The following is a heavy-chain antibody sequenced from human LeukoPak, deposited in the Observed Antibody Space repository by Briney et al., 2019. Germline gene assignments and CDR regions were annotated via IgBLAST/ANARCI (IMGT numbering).Heavy chain of an antibody. CDR1: GFTVSSNY. Sequence: PGGSLRLSCAASGFTVSSNYMSCVRQAPGKGLEWVSVIYSGGSTYYADSVKGRFTISRDNSKNTLYLQMNSLRAEDTAVYYCARSALGYRFLEWLFLFDYWGQGTLVTVSS. D-gene: IGHD3-3*01. V-gene: IGHV3-66*02. J-gene: IGHJ4*02. CDR3: ARSALGYRFLEWLFLFDY. CDR2: IYSGGST.